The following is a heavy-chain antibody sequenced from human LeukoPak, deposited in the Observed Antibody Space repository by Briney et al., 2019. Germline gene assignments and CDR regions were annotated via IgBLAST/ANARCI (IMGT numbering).Heavy chain of an antibody. J-gene: IGHJ4*02. CDR2: INPNSGGT. Sequence: ASVKVSCKASGYTFTGYYMHWVRQAPGQGLEWMGRINPNSGGTNYAQKLQGRVTMTRDTSISTAYMELSRLRSDDTAVYYCARDTADFDWLTIDYWGQGTLVTVSS. CDR3: ARDTADFDWLTIDY. CDR1: GYTFTGYY. D-gene: IGHD3-9*01. V-gene: IGHV1-2*06.